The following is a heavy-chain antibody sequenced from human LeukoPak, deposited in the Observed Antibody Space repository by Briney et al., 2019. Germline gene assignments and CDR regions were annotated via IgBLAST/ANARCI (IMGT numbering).Heavy chain of an antibody. V-gene: IGHV4-31*03. CDR2: IYYSGST. CDR3: ARGRGLWFGGSSSPFDY. Sequence: SQTLSLTCTVSGGSISSGGYYWSWIRQHPGKGLEWIGYIYYSGSTYYNPSLKSRVTISVDTSKNQFSLKLSSVTAADTAVYYCARGRGLWFGGSSSPFDYWGQGTLVTVSS. J-gene: IGHJ4*02. CDR1: GGSISSGGYY. D-gene: IGHD3-10*01.